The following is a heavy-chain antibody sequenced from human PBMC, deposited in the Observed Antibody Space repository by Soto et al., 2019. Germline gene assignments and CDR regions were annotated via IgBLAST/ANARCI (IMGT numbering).Heavy chain of an antibody. D-gene: IGHD4-4*01. CDR3: AREQPSKSYDYSNYNWFDP. CDR2: IYYSGST. V-gene: IGHV4-30-4*01. J-gene: IGHJ5*02. CDR1: GGSISSGDYY. Sequence: PSETLSLTCTVSGGSISSGDYYWSWIRQPPGKGLEWIGYIYYSGSTYYNPSLKSRVTISVDTSKNQFSLKLSSVTAADTAVYYCAREQPSKSYDYSNYNWFDPWGQGTLVTVSS.